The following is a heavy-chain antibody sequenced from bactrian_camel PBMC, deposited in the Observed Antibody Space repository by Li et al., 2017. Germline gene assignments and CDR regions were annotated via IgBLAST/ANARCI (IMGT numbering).Heavy chain of an antibody. D-gene: IGHD5*01. J-gene: IGHJ4*01. Sequence: HVQLVESGGGLVQPGGSLRLSCAASEFTFSSYSMTWVRQAPGKGLEWVSDIYSDGRKTGYAASVQGRFTISRDNAKNTVYLQMNSLKSEDTALYYRATTGFDFWGQGTQVTVS. CDR2: IYSDGRKT. CDR3: ATTGFDF. V-gene: IGHV3-2*01. CDR1: EFTFSSYS.